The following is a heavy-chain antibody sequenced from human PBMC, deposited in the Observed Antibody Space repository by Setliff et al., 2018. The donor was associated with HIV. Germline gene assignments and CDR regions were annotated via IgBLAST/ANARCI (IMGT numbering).Heavy chain of an antibody. CDR2: IVVGSGNT. D-gene: IGHD1-26*01. Sequence: SVKVSCKASGFTFTSSAVQWVRQARGQRLEWIGWIVVGSGNTNYAQKFQERVTITRDTSTSTVYMELSSLRSEDTAVYYCATSVATFDSVDYWGQGTLVTVSS. V-gene: IGHV1-58*01. CDR3: ATSVATFDSVDY. J-gene: IGHJ4*02. CDR1: GFTFTSSA.